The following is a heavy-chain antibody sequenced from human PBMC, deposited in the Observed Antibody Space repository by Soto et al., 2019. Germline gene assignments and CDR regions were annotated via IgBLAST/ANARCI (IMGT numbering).Heavy chain of an antibody. Sequence: RGPLRLSCTASGFTFSCYCLPWVREAPGKGLEWVAVISDDRSNKYYADSVKGRFTISRDNSKNTLYLQMGSLRAEDMALYYCARRGYGSRWPNVYMDVWGKGTTVTVSS. CDR2: ISDDRSNK. J-gene: IGHJ6*03. V-gene: IGHV3-30*03. CDR1: GFTFSCYC. D-gene: IGHD6-13*01. CDR3: ARRGYGSRWPNVYMDV.